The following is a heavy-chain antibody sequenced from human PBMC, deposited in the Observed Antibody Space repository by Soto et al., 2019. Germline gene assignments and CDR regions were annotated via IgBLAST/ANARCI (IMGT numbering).Heavy chain of an antibody. D-gene: IGHD1-1*01. CDR2: ISSSSSYI. J-gene: IGHJ6*02. CDR3: ARDWNGMDV. V-gene: IGHV3-21*01. Sequence: GGSLRLSCAASGFTFSSYSMNWVRQAPGKGLEWVSSISSSSSYIYYADSVKGRFAISRDNSKNTVHLQMNSLRAEDTAAYYCARDWNGMDVWGQGTTVTVSS. CDR1: GFTFSSYS.